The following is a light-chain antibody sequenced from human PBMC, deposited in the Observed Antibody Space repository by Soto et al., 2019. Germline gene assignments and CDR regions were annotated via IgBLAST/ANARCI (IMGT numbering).Light chain of an antibody. CDR1: QSLLYSPNITNY. Sequence: DIVMTQSPDSLAVSLGERATIDCKSSQSLLYSPNITNYLAWYQQTPGQPPKLLIYWASTRASGVPDRFTGSGSGTDFTLTSSSLQAEDVAVYYCQQYYDAPQTFGRGTKVEIK. V-gene: IGKV4-1*01. CDR2: WAS. J-gene: IGKJ1*01. CDR3: QQYYDAPQT.